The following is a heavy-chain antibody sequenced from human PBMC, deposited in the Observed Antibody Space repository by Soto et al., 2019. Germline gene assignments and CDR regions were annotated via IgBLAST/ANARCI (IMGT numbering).Heavy chain of an antibody. CDR1: GFTFSSYA. CDR3: AKEMVEWLPRGKYFDY. J-gene: IGHJ4*02. D-gene: IGHD5-12*01. V-gene: IGHV3-23*01. Sequence: GGSLRLSCAASGFTFSSYAMSWVRQAPGKGLEWVSAISGSGGSTYFADSVKGRFTISRDNSKNTLYLQMNSLRVEDTAVYYCAKEMVEWLPRGKYFDYWGQGTLVTVSS. CDR2: ISGSGGST.